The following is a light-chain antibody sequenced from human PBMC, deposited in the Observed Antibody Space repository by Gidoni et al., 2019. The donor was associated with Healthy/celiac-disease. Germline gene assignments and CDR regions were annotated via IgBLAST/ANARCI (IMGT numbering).Light chain of an antibody. V-gene: IGKV1-39*01. CDR1: QSISSY. Sequence: DIQMTQSPSSLSASVGDRVTITCRASQSISSYVNWYQQKPGKAPKLLIYAASSLQSGVPSRLIGSGSGTDFTLTISSLQPEDFATYYCQQSYSTPRTFGQGTKLEIK. J-gene: IGKJ2*01. CDR3: QQSYSTPRT. CDR2: AAS.